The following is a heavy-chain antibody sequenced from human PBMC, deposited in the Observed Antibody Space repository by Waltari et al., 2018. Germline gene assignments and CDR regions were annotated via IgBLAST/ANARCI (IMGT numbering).Heavy chain of an antibody. Sequence: QVQLVQSGAEVKKPGSSVKVSCKASGGTFSSYAISWVRQAPGQGLEWMGGIIPIFGTANYGQKFQGRVTITADESTSTAYMELSSLRSEDTAVYYCARDGEAAAGTWVGSWFDPWGQGTLVTVSS. J-gene: IGHJ5*02. CDR2: IIPIFGTA. CDR3: ARDGEAAAGTWVGSWFDP. V-gene: IGHV1-69*13. CDR1: GGTFSSYA. D-gene: IGHD6-13*01.